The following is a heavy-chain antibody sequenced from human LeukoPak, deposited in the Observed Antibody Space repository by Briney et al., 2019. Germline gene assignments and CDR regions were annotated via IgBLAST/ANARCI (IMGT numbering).Heavy chain of an antibody. V-gene: IGHV3-23*01. J-gene: IGHJ4*02. CDR2: ISAADGDNT. CDR3: AKFKGHYYYNSSGYCDN. Sequence: GGSLRLSCAASGFTFRNYAMGWVRQAPGKGLEWVSVISAADGDNTYYADSVKGRFSISRDNSNYTLHLQMNSLRAEDTAVFYCAKFKGHYYYNSSGYCDNWGQGTLVTVSS. CDR1: GFTFRNYA. D-gene: IGHD3-22*01.